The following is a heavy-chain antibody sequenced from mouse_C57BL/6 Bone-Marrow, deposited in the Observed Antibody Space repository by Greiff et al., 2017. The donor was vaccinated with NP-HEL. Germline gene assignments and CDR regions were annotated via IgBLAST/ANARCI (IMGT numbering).Heavy chain of an antibody. Sequence: QVQLQQPGAELVRPGSSVKLSCKASGYTFTSYWMDWVKQRPGQGLEWIGNIYPSDSETHYNQKFKDKATLTVDKSSSTAYMQLSSLTSEDSAVYYCARRYGSSFSRYWYFDVWGTGTTVTVSS. J-gene: IGHJ1*03. D-gene: IGHD1-1*01. CDR1: GYTFTSYW. CDR3: ARRYGSSFSRYWYFDV. CDR2: IYPSDSET. V-gene: IGHV1-61*01.